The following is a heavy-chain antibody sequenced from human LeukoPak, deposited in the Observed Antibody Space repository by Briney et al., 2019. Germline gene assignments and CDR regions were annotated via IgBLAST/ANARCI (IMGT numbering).Heavy chain of an antibody. CDR3: ARLYWDYHYYMDV. D-gene: IGHD2-8*02. Sequence: SETLSLTCTVSGGSFRSTTYYWGWIRQPPGKGLEWIGTIYYSGSTYYNASLESRVTISVDTSKNQFSLKLSSVTAADTAVYYCARLYWDYHYYMDVWGKGTTVTVSS. J-gene: IGHJ6*03. CDR1: GGSFRSTTYY. V-gene: IGHV4-39*01. CDR2: IYYSGST.